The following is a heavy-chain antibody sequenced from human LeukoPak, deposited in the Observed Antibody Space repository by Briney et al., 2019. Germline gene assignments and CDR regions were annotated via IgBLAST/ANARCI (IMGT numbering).Heavy chain of an antibody. CDR2: ISSNGDNT. J-gene: IGHJ4*02. V-gene: IGHV3-64D*06. Sequence: PGGSLRLSCSVSGFTFSTYVMHSVRQAPAKGLEYVSAISSNGDNTYYADSVKGRFTISRDNSKNTLYLQMSSLRADDAAVYYCVRGTGYWGQGTLVTVSS. CDR1: GFTFSTYV. CDR3: VRGTGY.